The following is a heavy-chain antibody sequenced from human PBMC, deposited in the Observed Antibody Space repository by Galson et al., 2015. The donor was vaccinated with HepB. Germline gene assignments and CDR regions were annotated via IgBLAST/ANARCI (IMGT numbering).Heavy chain of an antibody. J-gene: IGHJ4*02. D-gene: IGHD6-13*01. V-gene: IGHV1-18*01. CDR2: ISGYNGKT. Sequence: SVKVSCKAAGYTFISYGLSWVRQAPGQGLEWMGWISGYNGKTKYAQKLQGRVTMNTDTSTSTAYMELRSLRSDDTAVYFCARTARDSSTWYLYWGQGTVVTVSS. CDR3: ARTARDSSTWYLY. CDR1: GYTFISYG.